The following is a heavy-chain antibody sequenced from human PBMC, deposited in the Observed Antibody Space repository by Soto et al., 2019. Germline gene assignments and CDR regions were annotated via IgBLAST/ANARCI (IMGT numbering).Heavy chain of an antibody. J-gene: IGHJ6*04. CDR3: ARDVGRGFPTDV. V-gene: IGHV4-61*01. D-gene: IGHD3-10*01. CDR2: IYYSGST. Sequence: QVQLQESGPGLVKPSETLSLTCTVSGGSVSSGSYYWSWIRQPPGKGLEWIGYIYYSGSTNYNPSLKSRVTLSVDTAKNQCSLKLSSVTAADTAVYYCARDVGRGFPTDVWGKGTTVTVSS. CDR1: GGSVSSGSYY.